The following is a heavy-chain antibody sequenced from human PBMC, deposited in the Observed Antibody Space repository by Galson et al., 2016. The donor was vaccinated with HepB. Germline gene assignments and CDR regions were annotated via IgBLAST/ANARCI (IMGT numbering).Heavy chain of an antibody. CDR2: ITPDGSGS. CDR1: GFSFSNYW. V-gene: IGHV3-74*01. CDR3: ARLWVGDAATSGLDF. D-gene: IGHD2-15*01. Sequence: SLRLSCAASGFSFSNYWRHWVRQAPGKGLMWVSRITPDGSGSNLADSVKGRFTISRDNAKSMVYLQMNSLRAEDTAVYYCARLWVGDAATSGLDFWGQGTLVTVSS. J-gene: IGHJ4*02.